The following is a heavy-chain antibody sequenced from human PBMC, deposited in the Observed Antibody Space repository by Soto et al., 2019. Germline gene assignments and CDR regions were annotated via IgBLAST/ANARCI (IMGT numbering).Heavy chain of an antibody. Sequence: EVQLLESGGGLVQPGGSLRLSCAASGFPFSSRAMSWVRQAPGKGLEWVSAVSGSGTITYYADSVKGRFTISRDTSKNTLYLQMNGLRADDSAVYYCAELTRDCSGADCRAWGQGTLVTVSS. CDR1: GFPFSSRA. D-gene: IGHD2-15*01. CDR3: AELTRDCSGADCRA. CDR2: VSGSGTIT. V-gene: IGHV3-23*01. J-gene: IGHJ5*02.